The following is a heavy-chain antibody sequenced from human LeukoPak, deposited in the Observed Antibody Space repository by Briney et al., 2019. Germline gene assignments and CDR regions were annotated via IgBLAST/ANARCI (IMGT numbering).Heavy chain of an antibody. V-gene: IGHV1-2*02. Sequence: ASVKVTCKASGYTFTGYYMHWVRQAPGQGLELMGWINPNSGGTNYAQKFQGMVTMTRDTSISTAYMELSRLRSDDTAVYYCVRKPNTAYDILTGFWFDPWGQGTLVTVSS. J-gene: IGHJ5*02. CDR3: VRKPNTAYDILTGFWFDP. D-gene: IGHD3-9*01. CDR2: INPNSGGT. CDR1: GYTFTGYY.